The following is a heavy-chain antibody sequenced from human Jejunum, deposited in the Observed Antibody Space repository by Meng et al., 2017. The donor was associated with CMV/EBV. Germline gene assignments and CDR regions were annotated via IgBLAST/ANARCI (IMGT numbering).Heavy chain of an antibody. CDR2: IRHDGSDK. CDR1: GFPFISYA. V-gene: IGHV3-30*02. CDR3: AKSVSEGLDI. D-gene: IGHD5/OR15-5a*01. J-gene: IGHJ3*02. Sequence: SCAASGFPFISYAMHWVRQSPVRGLGWVAFIRHDGSDKYYADSAKGRFTVSRDNSKNTLYLQMNSLRAEDTALYYCAKSVSEGLDIWGQGTMVTVSS.